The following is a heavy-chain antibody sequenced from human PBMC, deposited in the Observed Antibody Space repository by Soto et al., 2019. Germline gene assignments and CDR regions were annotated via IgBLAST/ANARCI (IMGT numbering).Heavy chain of an antibody. J-gene: IGHJ6*02. Sequence: SVKVSCKASGGTFSSYAISWVRQAPGQGLEWMGGIIPIFGTANYAQKFQGRVTITADESTSTAYMELSSLRSEDTAVYYCARSVQAVGCYYGMDVWGQGTTVTVSS. V-gene: IGHV1-69*13. CDR1: GGTFSSYA. CDR3: ARSVQAVGCYYGMDV. CDR2: IIPIFGTA. D-gene: IGHD1-26*01.